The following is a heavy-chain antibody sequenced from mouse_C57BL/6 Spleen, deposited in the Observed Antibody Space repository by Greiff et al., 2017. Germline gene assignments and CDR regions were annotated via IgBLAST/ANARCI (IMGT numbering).Heavy chain of an antibody. CDR2: INPNNGGT. Sequence: VQLQQSGPELVKPGASVKMSCKASGYTFTDYNMHWVKQSHGKSLEWIGYINPNNGGTSYNQKFKGKATLTVNKSSSTAYMELRSLTSEDSAVYYCANGSNYLTFFDYWGQGTTLTVSS. D-gene: IGHD2-5*01. CDR1: GYTFTDYN. V-gene: IGHV1-22*01. CDR3: ANGSNYLTFFDY. J-gene: IGHJ2*01.